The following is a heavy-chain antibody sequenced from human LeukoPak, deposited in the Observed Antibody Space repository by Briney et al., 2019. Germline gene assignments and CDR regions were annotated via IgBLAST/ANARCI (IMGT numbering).Heavy chain of an antibody. CDR2: INHSGST. V-gene: IGHV4-34*01. Sequence: PSETLSLTCAVYGGSFSGYYWSWIRQPPGKGLEWIGEINHSGSTNSNPSLKSRVTVSVDKSKNQFSLKLSSVTAADTAVYYCARDFGNYVWGSYRYANWFDPWGQGTLVTVSS. J-gene: IGHJ5*02. CDR3: ARDFGNYVWGSYRYANWFDP. CDR1: GGSFSGYY. D-gene: IGHD3-16*02.